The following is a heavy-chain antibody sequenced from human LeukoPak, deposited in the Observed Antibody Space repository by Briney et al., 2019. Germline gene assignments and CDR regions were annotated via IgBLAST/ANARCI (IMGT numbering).Heavy chain of an antibody. CDR1: GYTFTSYG. V-gene: IGHV1-18*01. CDR3: ARAGHYYYYYGMDV. D-gene: IGHD7-27*01. J-gene: IGHJ6*02. Sequence: ASVRVSCKASGYTFTSYGISWVRQAPGQGLEWMGWISAYNGNTNYAQKLQGRVTMTTDTSTSTAYMELRSLRSDDTAVYYCARAGHYYYYYGMDVWGQGTTVTVSS. CDR2: ISAYNGNT.